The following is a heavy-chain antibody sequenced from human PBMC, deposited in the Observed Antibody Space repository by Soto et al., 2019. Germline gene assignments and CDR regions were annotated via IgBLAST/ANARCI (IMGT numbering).Heavy chain of an antibody. CDR3: ARRSRSWTEYYFDY. D-gene: IGHD6-13*01. CDR2: IYYSGST. V-gene: IGHV4-59*01. J-gene: IGHJ4*02. Sequence: SETLSLTCTVSGGSISSYYWSWIRQPPGKGLEWIGYIYYSGSTNYNPSLKSRVTISVDTSKNQFSLKLSSVTAADTAVYYCARRSRSWTEYYFDYWGQGTLVTVSS. CDR1: GGSISSYY.